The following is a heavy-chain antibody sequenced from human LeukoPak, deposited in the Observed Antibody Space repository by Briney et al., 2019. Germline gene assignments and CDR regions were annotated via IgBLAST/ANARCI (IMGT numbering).Heavy chain of an antibody. V-gene: IGHV3-73*01. J-gene: IGHJ2*01. CDR1: GFTFSGSA. Sequence: GGSLRLSCAASGFTFSGSAMHWVRQASGRGLEWVARVRSKDNGYAASYAASVKGRFTVSRDDSKNTAYLQMDSLKSEDTAVYXCSXTSDIAWYFDLWGRGTLVTVSS. D-gene: IGHD5-12*01. CDR2: VRSKDNGYAA. CDR3: SXTSDIAWYFDL.